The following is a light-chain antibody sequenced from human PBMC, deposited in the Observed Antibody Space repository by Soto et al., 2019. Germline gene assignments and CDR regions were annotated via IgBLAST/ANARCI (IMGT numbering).Light chain of an antibody. Sequence: QSVLTQPPSVSGAPGQRVTISCTGGSSNIGANFDVHWYQQLPGSAPKLLIYSDTNRPSGVPDRFSGFKSGTSASLAITGLQAEDEADYCCQSYDNGLSGSVFGGGTKVTVL. CDR1: SSNIGANFD. CDR2: SDT. V-gene: IGLV1-40*01. CDR3: QSYDNGLSGSV. J-gene: IGLJ3*02.